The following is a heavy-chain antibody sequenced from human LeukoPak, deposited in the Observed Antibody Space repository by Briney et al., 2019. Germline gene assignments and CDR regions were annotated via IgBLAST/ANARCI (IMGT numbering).Heavy chain of an antibody. CDR2: IRYDGSNK. CDR1: GFTFSSYG. CDR3: ARESTVTFYFDY. D-gene: IGHD4-17*01. Sequence: GGSLRLSCAASGFTFSSYGMHWVRQAPGKGLEWVAFIRYDGSNKYYADSVKGRFTISRDNSKNTLYLQMNSLRAEDTAVYYCARESTVTFYFDYWGQGTLVTVSS. V-gene: IGHV3-30*02. J-gene: IGHJ4*02.